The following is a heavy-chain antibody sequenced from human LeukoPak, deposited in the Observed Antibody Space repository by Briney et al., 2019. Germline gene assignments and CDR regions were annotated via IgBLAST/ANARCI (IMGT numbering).Heavy chain of an antibody. CDR3: ARGIWSGRPYYYYYMDV. Sequence: SETLSLTCTVSGDSISSYYCSWIRQPPGKGLEWIGYIYYSGSTSYNPSLKSRVTISLDTSNNQFSLKLRSVTAADTAVYYCARGIWSGRPYYYYYMDVWGKGTTVTVSS. J-gene: IGHJ6*03. CDR2: IYYSGST. CDR1: GDSISSYY. V-gene: IGHV4-59*01. D-gene: IGHD3-3*01.